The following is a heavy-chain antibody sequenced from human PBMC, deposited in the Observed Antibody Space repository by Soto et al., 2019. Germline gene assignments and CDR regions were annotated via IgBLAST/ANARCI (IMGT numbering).Heavy chain of an antibody. CDR3: ARGGQLGRYYGMDV. CDR2: IWYDGSNK. V-gene: IGHV3-33*01. Sequence: GGSLRLSCAASGVTFSSYGMHWVRQAPGKGLEWVAVIWYDGSNKYYADSVKGRFTISRDNSKNTLYLQMNSLRAEDTAVYYCARGGQLGRYYGMDVWGQGTTVTVSS. CDR1: GVTFSSYG. D-gene: IGHD6-6*01. J-gene: IGHJ6*02.